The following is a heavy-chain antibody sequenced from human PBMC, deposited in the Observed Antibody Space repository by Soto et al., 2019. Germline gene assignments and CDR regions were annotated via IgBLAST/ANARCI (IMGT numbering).Heavy chain of an antibody. V-gene: IGHV4-31*03. D-gene: IGHD3-16*01. CDR1: GGSISSGGYY. Sequence: QVQLQESGPGLVKPSQTLSLTCTVSGGSISSGGYYWSWIRQHPGKGLEWIGYIYYSGSTYYNPSLKSRVTISVDTPTNQFSLKMSSVSAADTAVYYCARDSEGPVLSYYYYGMDVWGQGTTVTVSS. CDR3: ARDSEGPVLSYYYYGMDV. J-gene: IGHJ6*02. CDR2: IYYSGST.